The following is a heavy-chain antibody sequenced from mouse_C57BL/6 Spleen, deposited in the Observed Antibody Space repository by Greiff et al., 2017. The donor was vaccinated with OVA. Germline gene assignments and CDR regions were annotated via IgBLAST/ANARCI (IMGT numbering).Heavy chain of an antibody. D-gene: IGHD2-1*01. J-gene: IGHJ2*01. CDR2: IYPGDGDT. CDR3: AREGNYYFDY. V-gene: IGHV1-80*01. Sequence: LQESGAELVKPGASVKISCKASGYAFSSYWMNWVKQRPGKGLEWIGQIYPGDGDTNYNGKFKGKATLTADKSSSTAYMQLSSLTSEDSAVYFCAREGNYYFDYWGQGTTLTVSS. CDR1: GYAFSSYW.